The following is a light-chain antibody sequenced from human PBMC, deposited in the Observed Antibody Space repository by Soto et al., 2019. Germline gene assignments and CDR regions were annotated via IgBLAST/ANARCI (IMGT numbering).Light chain of an antibody. CDR2: EVS. CDR1: SSDVGGYNY. Sequence: QSALTQPASVSGSPGQSITISCTGTSSDVGGYNYVSWYQQHPGKAPKLMIFEVSNRPSGVSNRFSGSKSGNTASLTISGLQAEDEDDDYCCSYSRFSTIWVFGAGTKVTVL. CDR3: CSYSRFSTIWV. V-gene: IGLV2-14*01. J-gene: IGLJ1*01.